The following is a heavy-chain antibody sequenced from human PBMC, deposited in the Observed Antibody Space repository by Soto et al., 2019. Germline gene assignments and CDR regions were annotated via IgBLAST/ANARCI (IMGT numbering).Heavy chain of an antibody. Sequence: GGSLRLSCVASGLTFSRAGMHWVRQAPGKGLEWVAVISDDGTNKYYADSVRGRFTVSRDNSKDTHYLQVNSLRVEDTAVYYCAKDLGSGWYNYWGQGTLVTVSS. D-gene: IGHD6-19*01. V-gene: IGHV3-30*18. CDR3: AKDLGSGWYNY. CDR1: GLTFSRAG. CDR2: ISDDGTNK. J-gene: IGHJ4*02.